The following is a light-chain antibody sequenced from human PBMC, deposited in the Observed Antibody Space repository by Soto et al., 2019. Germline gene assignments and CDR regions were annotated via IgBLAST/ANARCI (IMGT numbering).Light chain of an antibody. V-gene: IGKV1-33*01. Sequence: DILMTQSPSSLSPSVGDRVTITCQASQDISKYLNWYQQKSGTPPKLLIYHSSNLETGVPSRFSGSGSGTHFILTISSLQPEDIATYFCQQYDSFPRTFGQGTKLDLK. CDR3: QQYDSFPRT. J-gene: IGKJ2*01. CDR2: HSS. CDR1: QDISKY.